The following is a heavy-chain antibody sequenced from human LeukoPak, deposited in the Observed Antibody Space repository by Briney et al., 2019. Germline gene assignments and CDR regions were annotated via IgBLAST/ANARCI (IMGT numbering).Heavy chain of an antibody. V-gene: IGHV4-38-2*01. J-gene: IGHJ6*03. D-gene: IGHD6-6*01. Sequence: SETLSLTCAVSGYSISSGYYWGWIRQPPGKGLGWIGSIYHSGSTYYNPSLKSRVTISVDTSKNQFSLKLSSVTAADTAVYYCARATYSSSPGQEYYYYYMDVWGKGTTVTVSS. CDR2: IYHSGST. CDR1: GYSISSGYY. CDR3: ARATYSSSPGQEYYYYYMDV.